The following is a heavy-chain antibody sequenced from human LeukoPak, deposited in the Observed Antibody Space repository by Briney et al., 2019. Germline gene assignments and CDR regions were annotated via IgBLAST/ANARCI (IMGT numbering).Heavy chain of an antibody. V-gene: IGHV1-69*05. Sequence: ASVKVSCKASGGTFSSYAISWVRQAPGLGLEWMGGIIPIFGTANYAQKFQGRVTITTDESTSTAYMELSSLRSEDTAVYYCAGVMTTVNAFDIWGQGTMVTVSS. D-gene: IGHD4-17*01. CDR3: AGVMTTVNAFDI. J-gene: IGHJ3*02. CDR1: GGTFSSYA. CDR2: IIPIFGTA.